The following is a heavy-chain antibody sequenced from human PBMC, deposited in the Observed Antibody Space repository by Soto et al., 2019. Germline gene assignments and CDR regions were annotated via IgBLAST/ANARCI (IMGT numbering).Heavy chain of an antibody. J-gene: IGHJ6*02. Sequence: QEQLVESGGGVVQPGRSLRLSCAASGFQFSAFAIHWVRQAPGKGLEWLAVISNDGSNKYYADSVKGRFTISRDNSKNTMYLQLNSLTDEDTAVYYCAIGGETVMVLGYYYGRAVWGQGTTVTVSS. CDR2: ISNDGSNK. V-gene: IGHV3-30-3*01. CDR1: GFQFSAFA. CDR3: AIGGETVMVLGYYYGRAV. D-gene: IGHD5-18*01.